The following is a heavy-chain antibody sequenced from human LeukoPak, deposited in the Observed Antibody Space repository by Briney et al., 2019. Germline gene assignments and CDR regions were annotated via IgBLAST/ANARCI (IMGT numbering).Heavy chain of an antibody. CDR2: TYYSGST. D-gene: IGHD2-2*01. CDR3: ARTLPAAPTDFDY. V-gene: IGHV4-39*07. CDR1: GGSISSSSYY. J-gene: IGHJ4*02. Sequence: SETLSLTCTISGGSISSSSYYWGWIRQPPGKGLEWIGSTYYSGSTYYNPSLKSRVTISVDTSKNQFSLKLSSVTAADTAVYYCARTLPAAPTDFDYWGQGTLVTVSS.